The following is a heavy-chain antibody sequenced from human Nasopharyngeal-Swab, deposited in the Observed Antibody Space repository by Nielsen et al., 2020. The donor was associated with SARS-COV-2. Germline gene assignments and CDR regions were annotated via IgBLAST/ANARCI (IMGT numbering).Heavy chain of an antibody. D-gene: IGHD2-15*01. CDR1: GFTFNSYG. J-gene: IGHJ4*02. CDR3: ARGYCSGGSCPLDH. Sequence: GESLKISCAASGFTFNSYGMNWVRQAPGKGLEFVSSISSSSSYIYYADSVKGRLTISRDNAKNSLYLQMNSLRVEDTAIYYCARGYCSGGSCPLDHWGQGTLVTVSS. V-gene: IGHV3-21*01. CDR2: ISSSSSYI.